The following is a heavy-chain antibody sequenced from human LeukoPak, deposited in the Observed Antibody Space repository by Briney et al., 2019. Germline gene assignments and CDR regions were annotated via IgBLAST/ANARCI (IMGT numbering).Heavy chain of an antibody. CDR1: GLTFSNYA. CDR2: ISYDGSNQ. CDR3: AKSQLDLDY. J-gene: IGHJ4*02. V-gene: IGHV3-30*04. Sequence: GGSLRLSRAASGLTFSNYAMHWVRQAPGKGLEWVTVISYDGSNQYYADFVKGRFTISRDNSKNTLYLQMNSLRAEDTAVYYCAKSQLDLDYWGQGTLVTVSS. D-gene: IGHD1-1*01.